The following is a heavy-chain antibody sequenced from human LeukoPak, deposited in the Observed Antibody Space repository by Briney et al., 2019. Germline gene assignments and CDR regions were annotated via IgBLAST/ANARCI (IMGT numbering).Heavy chain of an antibody. CDR1: GYTFTGYY. J-gene: IGHJ4*02. Sequence: ASAKVSCKASGYTFTGYYMHWVRQAPGQGLEWMGWINPNSGGTNFAQKFQGRVTMTRDTSISTAYMELSRLRSDDTAVYYCAREGGDDSSGYSRFDYWGQGILVTASS. CDR3: AREGGDDSSGYSRFDY. CDR2: INPNSGGT. V-gene: IGHV1-2*02. D-gene: IGHD3-22*01.